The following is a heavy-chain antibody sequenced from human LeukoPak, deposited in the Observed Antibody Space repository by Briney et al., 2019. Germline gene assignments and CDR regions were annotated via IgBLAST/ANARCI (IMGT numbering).Heavy chain of an antibody. CDR2: IKSKTDGGTT. Sequence: GGSLRLSCAASGFTFSNAWMSWVRQAPGKGLEWVGHIKSKTDGGTTDYAAPVKGRFTISRDDSKNTLYLQMNSLKTEDTAVYYCTTDLYYYDSSGYSFPAKLRVDYWGQGTLVTVSS. D-gene: IGHD3-22*01. CDR3: TTDLYYYDSSGYSFPAKLRVDY. CDR1: GFTFSNAW. V-gene: IGHV3-15*01. J-gene: IGHJ4*02.